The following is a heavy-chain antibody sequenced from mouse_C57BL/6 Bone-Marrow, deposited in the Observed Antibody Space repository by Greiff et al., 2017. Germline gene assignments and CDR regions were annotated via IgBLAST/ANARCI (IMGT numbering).Heavy chain of an antibody. CDR1: GYTFTSYW. J-gene: IGHJ3*01. CDR2: IDPSDSYT. V-gene: IGHV1-59*01. D-gene: IGHD3-2*02. CDR3: GRQLRLAWFAY. Sequence: QVQLKQPGAELVRPGTSVKLSCKASGYTFTSYWMHWVKQRPGQGLEWIGVIDPSDSYTNYNQKFKGKATLTVDTSSSTAYMQLSSLTSEDSAVYYCGRQLRLAWFAYWGQGTLVTVSA.